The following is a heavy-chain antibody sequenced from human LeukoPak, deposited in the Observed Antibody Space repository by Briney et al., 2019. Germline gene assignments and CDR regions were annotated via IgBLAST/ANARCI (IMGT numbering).Heavy chain of an antibody. Sequence: SETLFLTCTVSGGSISRYYWSWIRQPPGKGLEWIGYIYYSGTTNYNPSLKSRVTISVDTSKNQFSLKLSSVTAADTAVYYCARYGDYGFKDWGQGTLVTVSS. CDR3: ARYGDYGFKD. CDR2: IYYSGTT. V-gene: IGHV4-59*01. CDR1: GGSISRYY. J-gene: IGHJ4*02. D-gene: IGHD4-17*01.